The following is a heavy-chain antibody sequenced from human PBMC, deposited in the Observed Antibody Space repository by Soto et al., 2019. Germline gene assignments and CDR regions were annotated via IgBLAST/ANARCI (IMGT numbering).Heavy chain of an antibody. CDR2: ISYEGSNI. V-gene: IGHV3-30*18. CDR1: GFTFNNYG. Sequence: GGSLRLSCAASGFTFNNYGMHWVRQAPGEGLEWVAFISYEGSNIYYEDSVKGRFTISRDNSKNTLYLQMNSLRTEDTAVYYCAKEGAAAGYDYWGQGTLVTVSS. CDR3: AKEGAAAGYDY. D-gene: IGHD6-13*01. J-gene: IGHJ4*02.